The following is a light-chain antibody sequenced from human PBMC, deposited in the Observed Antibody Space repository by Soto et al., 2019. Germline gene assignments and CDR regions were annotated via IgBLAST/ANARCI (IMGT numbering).Light chain of an antibody. J-gene: IGKJ1*01. Sequence: DIQMTQSPSSVSASVGDRVTISCRASQGISSWLAWYQQKPGKAPSLLIYDASSLESGVPSRFSGSGSGTEFTLTISSLQPDDFATYYCQQYNSYSWTFGQGTKVDIK. CDR2: DAS. CDR1: QGISSW. V-gene: IGKV1-5*01. CDR3: QQYNSYSWT.